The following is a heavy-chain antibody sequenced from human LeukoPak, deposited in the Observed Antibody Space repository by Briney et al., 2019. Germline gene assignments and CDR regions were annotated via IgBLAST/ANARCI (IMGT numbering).Heavy chain of an antibody. V-gene: IGHV1-2*06. CDR2: INPNSGGT. Sequence: ASVKVSCKASGYTFTGYYIHWVRQAPGQGLEWMGRINPNSGGTNYAQKFQGRATMTRDTSISTAYMELGRLRSDDTAVYYCAREKVRQSGMDVWGQGTTVTVSS. CDR1: GYTFTGYY. D-gene: IGHD2-2*01. CDR3: AREKVRQSGMDV. J-gene: IGHJ6*02.